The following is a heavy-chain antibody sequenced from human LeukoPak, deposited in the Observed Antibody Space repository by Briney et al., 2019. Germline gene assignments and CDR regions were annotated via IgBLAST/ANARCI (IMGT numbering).Heavy chain of an antibody. J-gene: IGHJ3*02. D-gene: IGHD3-10*01. CDR3: ARVDMVRAGPYAFDI. V-gene: IGHV1-18*01. CDR1: GYTFTSYG. Sequence: VSVKVSCKASGYTFTSYGISWVRQAPGQGLEWMGWISAYNGNTNYAQKLQGRVTMTTDTSTSTAYMELRSLRSDDTAVYYCARVDMVRAGPYAFDIWGQGTMVTVSS. CDR2: ISAYNGNT.